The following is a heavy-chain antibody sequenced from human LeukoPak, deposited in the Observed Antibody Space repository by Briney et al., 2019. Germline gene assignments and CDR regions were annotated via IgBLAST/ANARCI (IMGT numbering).Heavy chain of an antibody. CDR2: IKQDGSEK. CDR1: GFTFSSYW. CDR3: ARDVTAIGESPPSCFDY. V-gene: IGHV3-7*01. J-gene: IGHJ4*02. D-gene: IGHD3-10*01. Sequence: GGSLRLSCAASGFTFSSYWMSWVRQAPGKGLEWVANIKQDGSEKYYVDSVKGRFTISRDNAKNSLYLQMNSLRAEDTAVYYCARDVTAIGESPPSCFDYWGQGTLVTVSS.